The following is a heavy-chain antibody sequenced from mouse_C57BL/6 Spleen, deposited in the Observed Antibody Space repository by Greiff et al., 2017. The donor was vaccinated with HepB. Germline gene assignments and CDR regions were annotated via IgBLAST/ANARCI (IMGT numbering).Heavy chain of an antibody. V-gene: IGHV1-76*01. CDR2: IYPGSGNT. CDR3: AREGTTVVATDYAMDY. J-gene: IGHJ4*01. D-gene: IGHD1-1*01. Sequence: VQGVESGAELVRPGASVKLSCKASGYTFTDYYINWVKQRPGQGLEWIARIYPGSGNTYYNEKFKGKATLTAEKSSSTAYMQLSSLTSEDSAVYFCAREGTTVVATDYAMDYWGQGTSVTVSS. CDR1: GYTFTDYY.